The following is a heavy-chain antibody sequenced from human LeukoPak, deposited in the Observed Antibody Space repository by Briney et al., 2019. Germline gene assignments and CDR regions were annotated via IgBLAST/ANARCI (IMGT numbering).Heavy chain of an antibody. CDR2: IKQDGSEK. Sequence: GGPLRLSCAASGFTYSSYWISWVRQAPGKGLEWVANIKQDGSEKYYVDSVKGRFTISRENVKNSLYLQMNSLRAEDTAVYYCARIKRLVVHYYFDYWGQGTLVTVSS. V-gene: IGHV3-7*03. J-gene: IGHJ4*02. D-gene: IGHD2-15*01. CDR3: ARIKRLVVHYYFDY. CDR1: GFTYSSYW.